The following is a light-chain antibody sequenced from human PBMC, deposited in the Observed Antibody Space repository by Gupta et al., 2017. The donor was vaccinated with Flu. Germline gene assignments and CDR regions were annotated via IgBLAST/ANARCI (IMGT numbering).Light chain of an antibody. Sequence: SVGDRVTITCRASQSISSYLNWYQQKPGKAPKLLIYAASSLQSGVPSRFSGSGSGTDFTLTISSLQPEDFATYYCQQSYSTPWTFGQGTKL. CDR3: QQSYSTPWT. V-gene: IGKV1-39*01. CDR1: QSISSY. CDR2: AAS. J-gene: IGKJ2*01.